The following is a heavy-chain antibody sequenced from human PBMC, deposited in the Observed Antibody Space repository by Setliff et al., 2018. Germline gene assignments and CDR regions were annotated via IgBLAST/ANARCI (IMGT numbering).Heavy chain of an antibody. Sequence: PSETLSLTCTVSGGSISTTDYYWGWIRQPPGKGLEWIGCVYYNGNTYYSPSLKSRVTMFVDTSKNQFSLMLYSVTAADTAIYYCARYDSSGYSENYYFDYWGQGTLVTVSS. CDR2: VYYNGNT. D-gene: IGHD3-22*01. J-gene: IGHJ4*02. CDR1: GGSISTTDYY. V-gene: IGHV4-39*07. CDR3: ARYDSSGYSENYYFDY.